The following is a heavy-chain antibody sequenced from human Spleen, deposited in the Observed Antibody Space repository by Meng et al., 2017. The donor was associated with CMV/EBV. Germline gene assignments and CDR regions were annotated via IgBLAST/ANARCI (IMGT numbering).Heavy chain of an antibody. CDR1: PGSISSGAYY. Sequence: TLSLTCTVSPGSISSGAYYWTWIRQIPGKGLEWIGSIYYTGSTDHYNPSLKSRITLSVDMFKNHFSLKLSSVTAADTAVYYCARGGGRLDFWGQGALVTVSS. J-gene: IGHJ4*02. V-gene: IGHV4-31*03. D-gene: IGHD1-14*01. CDR3: ARGGGRLDF. CDR2: IYYTGSTD.